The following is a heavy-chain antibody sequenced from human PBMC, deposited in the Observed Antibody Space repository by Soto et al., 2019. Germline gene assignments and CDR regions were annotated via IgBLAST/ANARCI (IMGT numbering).Heavy chain of an antibody. V-gene: IGHV3-7*01. CDR3: ARVYSSSCGRALDY. CDR1: GLTFNSYW. Sequence: EVQLVESGGGLVHPGESLRLSCAASGLTFNSYWMSWVRQAPGKGLEWVANIKQDGRENNYVVSVKGRSTVSRDNAFNSVHLQMNSLRVEDMAVYFGARVYSSSCGRALDYWGRGTLVIVSS. D-gene: IGHD6-6*01. CDR2: IKQDGREN. J-gene: IGHJ4*02.